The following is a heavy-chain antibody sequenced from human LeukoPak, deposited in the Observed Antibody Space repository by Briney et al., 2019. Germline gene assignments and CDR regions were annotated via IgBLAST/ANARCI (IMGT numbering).Heavy chain of an antibody. J-gene: IGHJ6*03. D-gene: IGHD6-6*01. CDR1: GFTFSSYW. Sequence: GGSLRLSCAASGFTFSSYWMSWVRQAPGKGLEWVANIKQDGSEKYYVNSVKGRFTISRDNAKNSLYLQMNSLRAEDTAVYYCATQTSIAARPHGYYYYYMDVWGKGTTVTVSS. CDR3: ATQTSIAARPHGYYYYYMDV. V-gene: IGHV3-7*01. CDR2: IKQDGSEK.